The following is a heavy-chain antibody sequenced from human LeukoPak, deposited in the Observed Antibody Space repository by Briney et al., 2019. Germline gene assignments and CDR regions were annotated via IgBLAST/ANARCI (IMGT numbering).Heavy chain of an antibody. Sequence: GASVKHSCKASGYTFTSCDINWVRQATGQGLEWMGWMNPNSGNTGYGQSFQGRITMTRDISIGTAYMELSNLTSEDTAIYYCTRGSSGRRDNWGQGTLVTVSA. D-gene: IGHD6-19*01. J-gene: IGHJ4*02. CDR3: TRGSSGRRDN. V-gene: IGHV1-8*01. CDR2: MNPNSGNT. CDR1: GYTFTSCD.